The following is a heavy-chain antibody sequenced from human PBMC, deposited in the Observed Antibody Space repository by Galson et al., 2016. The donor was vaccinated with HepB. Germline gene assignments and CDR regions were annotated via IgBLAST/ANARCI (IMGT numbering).Heavy chain of an antibody. CDR3: TMISWSTSSGFGF. CDR1: GFTFSNYG. CDR2: VSGSGDNK. J-gene: IGHJ4*02. Sequence: SLRLSCAASGFTFSNYGMSWVRQAPGKGLEWVSAVSGSGDNKYYADSVKGRFTISRDNSRNTVYVQIISLRAEDTAIYYCTMISWSTSSGFGFWGQGTRVTVSS. D-gene: IGHD3-22*01. V-gene: IGHV3-23*01.